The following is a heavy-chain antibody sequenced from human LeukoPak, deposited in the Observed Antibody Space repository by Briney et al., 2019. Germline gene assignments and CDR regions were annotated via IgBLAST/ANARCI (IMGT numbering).Heavy chain of an antibody. CDR1: GFTFSSYA. V-gene: IGHV3-23*01. CDR2: ISGSGGST. CDR3: AKRGTTLLDSSGWFLDY. J-gene: IGHJ4*02. Sequence: PGGSLRLSCAASGFTFSSYAMSWVRQAPGKGLEWVSAISGSGGSTYYADSVKGRFTISRDNSKNTLYLQMNSLRAEDTAVYYCAKRGTTLLDSSGWFLDYWGQGTLVTVSS. D-gene: IGHD6-19*01.